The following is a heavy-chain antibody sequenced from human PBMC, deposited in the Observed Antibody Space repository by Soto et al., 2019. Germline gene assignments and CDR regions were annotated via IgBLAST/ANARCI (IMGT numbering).Heavy chain of an antibody. CDR3: ARGSTMVRGVILDGFDI. CDR2: IGTAGET. J-gene: IGHJ3*02. Sequence: EVQLVESGGGLVQPGGSLRLSCAASGFTFSSYDMHWVRQATGKGLEWVSVIGTAGETYYPGSVKGRFTISRENAQNSLYLQMNSLTAGDTAVYYCARGSTMVRGVILDGFDIWGQGTMVTVSS. D-gene: IGHD3-10*01. CDR1: GFTFSSYD. V-gene: IGHV3-13*04.